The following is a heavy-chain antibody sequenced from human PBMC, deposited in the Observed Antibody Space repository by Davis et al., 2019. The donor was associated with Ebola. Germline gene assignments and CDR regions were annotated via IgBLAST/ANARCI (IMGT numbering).Heavy chain of an antibody. J-gene: IGHJ4*02. CDR2: ISAYNGNT. CDR1: GYTFTSYG. Sequence: ASVKVSCKAYGYTFTSYGISWVRQAPGQGLEWMGWISAYNGNTNYAQKLQGRVTITRDTSASTAYMELSSLRSEDTAVYYCARDSGYSSGWYVGGYWGQGTLVTVSS. D-gene: IGHD6-19*01. V-gene: IGHV1-18*01. CDR3: ARDSGYSSGWYVGGY.